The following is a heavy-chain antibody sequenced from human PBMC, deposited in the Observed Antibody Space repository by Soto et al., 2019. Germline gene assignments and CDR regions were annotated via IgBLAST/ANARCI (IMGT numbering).Heavy chain of an antibody. CDR3: AAGSGWYPFDY. D-gene: IGHD6-19*01. Sequence: GGSLRLSCAASGFPFSSYAMSWVRPAPGKGLEWVSSISGGGGGSTFYADSVKGRFTISRDNSKNTLYLQMNSLRAEDTAVYYCAAGSGWYPFDYWGQGTLVTVSS. V-gene: IGHV3-23*01. J-gene: IGHJ4*02. CDR2: ISGGGGGST. CDR1: GFPFSSYA.